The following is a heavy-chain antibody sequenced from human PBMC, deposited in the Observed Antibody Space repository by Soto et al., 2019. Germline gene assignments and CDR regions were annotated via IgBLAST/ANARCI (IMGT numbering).Heavy chain of an antibody. CDR2: ISGSGIST. V-gene: IGHV3-23*01. J-gene: IGHJ5*02. CDR3: ARHPERIAEIGWFDP. D-gene: IGHD6-13*01. CDR1: GFTFRSYA. Sequence: GGSLRLSCAASGFTFRSYAMSWVRQAPGKGLEWVSGISGSGISTHYADSVKGRFTVSRDNAKNSLYLQMNSLRAEDTAVYYCARHPERIAEIGWFDPWGQGTLVTVSS.